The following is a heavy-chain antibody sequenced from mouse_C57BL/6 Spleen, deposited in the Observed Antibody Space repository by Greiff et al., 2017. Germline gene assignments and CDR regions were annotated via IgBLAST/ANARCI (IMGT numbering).Heavy chain of an antibody. Sequence: QVQLQQSGPELVKPGASVKISCKASGYAFSSSWMNWVKQRPGKGLEWIGRIYPGDGDTNYNGKFKGKATLTADNSSSTAYMQLSSLTSEDSAVYCCARGGDSNYSAMDYWGQGTSVTVAS. V-gene: IGHV1-82*01. CDR1: GYAFSSSW. J-gene: IGHJ4*01. CDR3: ARGGDSNYSAMDY. CDR2: IYPGDGDT. D-gene: IGHD2-5*01.